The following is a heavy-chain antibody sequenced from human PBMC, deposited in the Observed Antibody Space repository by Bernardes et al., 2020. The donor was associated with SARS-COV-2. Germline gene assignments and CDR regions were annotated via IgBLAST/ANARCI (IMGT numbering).Heavy chain of an antibody. J-gene: IGHJ4*02. CDR1: GFTFDDYT. CDR3: AKVLPSYSSSWYFDY. V-gene: IGHV3-43*01. Sequence: GGSLRLSCAASGFTFDDYTMHWVRQAPGKGLEWVSLISWDGGSTYYADSVKGRFTISRDNSKNSLYLQMNSLRTEDTALYYCAKVLPSYSSSWYFDYWGQGTLVTVSS. CDR2: ISWDGGST. D-gene: IGHD6-13*01.